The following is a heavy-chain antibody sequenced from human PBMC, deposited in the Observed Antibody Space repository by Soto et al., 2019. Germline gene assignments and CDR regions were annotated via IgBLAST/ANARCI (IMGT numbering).Heavy chain of an antibody. CDR3: ARALAGVPDAADL. CDR1: SFGGFG. D-gene: IGHD3-10*01. J-gene: IGHJ3*01. CDR2: IYYDGSKK. V-gene: IGHV3-33*01. Sequence: SFGGFGMHWMRQAPGKGLEWVAVIYYDGSKKYYGDSVRGRFTISRDNSKYTVHLQMDSLRAEDTAVYYCARALAGVPDAADLWGQGTIVTVSS.